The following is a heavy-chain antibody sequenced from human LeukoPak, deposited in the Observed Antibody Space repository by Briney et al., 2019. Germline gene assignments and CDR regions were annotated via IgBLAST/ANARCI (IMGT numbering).Heavy chain of an antibody. CDR3: ARLDILTGYYNGYNDY. D-gene: IGHD3-9*01. V-gene: IGHV5-51*01. J-gene: IGHJ4*02. CDR2: IYPGDSDT. CDR1: GSSFTSYW. Sequence: GASLKISCKGSGSSFTSYWIGWVRQLPGKGLEWMGIIYPGDSDTRYSPSFQGQVTISADKSISTAYLQWSSLKASDTAMYYCARLDILTGYYNGYNDYWGQGTLVTVSS.